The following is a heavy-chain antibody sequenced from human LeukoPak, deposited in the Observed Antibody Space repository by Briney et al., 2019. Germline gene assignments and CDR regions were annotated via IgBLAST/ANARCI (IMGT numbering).Heavy chain of an antibody. CDR3: ATDRKVGTWDPRFNY. CDR2: IRQDDSEK. Sequence: PGGSLRLSCSASGFTFSDYWMMWVRQAPGKGLEWVGNIRQDDSEKNCVDSVKGRFTISRDNAKSSLYLQMNSLRAEDTAIYYCATDRKVGTWDPRFNYWGQGTLSPSPQ. J-gene: IGHJ4*02. CDR1: GFTFSDYW. V-gene: IGHV3-7*01. D-gene: IGHD4-23*01.